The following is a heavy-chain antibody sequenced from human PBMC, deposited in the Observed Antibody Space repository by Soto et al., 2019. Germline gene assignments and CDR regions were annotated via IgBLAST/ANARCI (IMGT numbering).Heavy chain of an antibody. V-gene: IGHV4-59*01. D-gene: IGHD5-12*01. CDR2: VYYGGT. Sequence: PSETLSLTCTVSGGSMSSNYWSWIRQSPGKGLEWIGFVYYGGTNYNPSFESRVTMSVDTPKNQFSLELSSVTAADTAVYYCARGIVATIGNWFDPWGQGTLVTVSS. CDR3: ARGIVATIGNWFDP. J-gene: IGHJ5*02. CDR1: GGSMSSNY.